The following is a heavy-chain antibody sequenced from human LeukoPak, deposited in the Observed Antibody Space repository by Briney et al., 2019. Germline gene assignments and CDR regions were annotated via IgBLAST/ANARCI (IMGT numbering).Heavy chain of an antibody. Sequence: RGSLRLSCAASGFTFSNYDMHWVRQARGKALEWVSAIGTAGDTYYQGSVRGRFTMSRENAKNSLYLQMNSLTAGDTAVYYCARGADTHFDYWGQGILVTVSS. CDR2: IGTAGDT. CDR3: ARGADTHFDY. D-gene: IGHD2-15*01. J-gene: IGHJ4*02. V-gene: IGHV3-13*04. CDR1: GFTFSNYD.